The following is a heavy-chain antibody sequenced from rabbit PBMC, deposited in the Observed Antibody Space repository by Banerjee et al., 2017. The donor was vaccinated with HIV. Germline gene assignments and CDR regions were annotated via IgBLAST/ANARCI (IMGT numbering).Heavy chain of an antibody. CDR2: IYAGSRGST. D-gene: IGHD6-1*01. V-gene: IGHV1S45*01. Sequence: QEQLVESGGGLVTLGGSLKLTCTASGFSFSSSYYMGWVRQAPGKGPEWIACIYAGSRGSTYYASWAKGRFTISKTSSTTVTLQMTSLTAADTATYFCARGNTYGYAGYAYAPYFNLWGPGTLVTVS. CDR1: GFSFSSSYY. J-gene: IGHJ4*01. CDR3: ARGNTYGYAGYAYAPYFNL.